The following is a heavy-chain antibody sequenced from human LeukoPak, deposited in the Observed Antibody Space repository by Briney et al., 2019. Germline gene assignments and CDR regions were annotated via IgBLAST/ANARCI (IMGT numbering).Heavy chain of an antibody. CDR1: GYTFTSYW. CDR2: IDPSDSYT. V-gene: IGHV5-10-1*01. Sequence: GESLKISCKGSGYTFTSYWITWVRQMPGKGLEWMGRIDPSDSYTNYSPSFQGHVTISADKSINTAYLQWSSLRASDTAMYFCARQKSPIIPTPTVDYWGRGTLVTVSS. D-gene: IGHD2-2*01. CDR3: ARQKSPIIPTPTVDY. J-gene: IGHJ4*02.